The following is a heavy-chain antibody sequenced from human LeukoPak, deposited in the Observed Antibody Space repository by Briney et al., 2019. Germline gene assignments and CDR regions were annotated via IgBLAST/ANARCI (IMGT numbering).Heavy chain of an antibody. CDR2: IYYSGST. Sequence: PSETLSLTCTVSGGSISSSSYYWGWIRQPPGKGLEWIGSIYYSGSTYYNPSLKSRVTISVDTSKNQFSLKLTSVTAADTAVYYCARGGYCGGDCYFYYWGQGTLVTVSS. D-gene: IGHD2-21*02. CDR1: GGSISSSSYY. V-gene: IGHV4-39*07. CDR3: ARGGYCGGDCYFYY. J-gene: IGHJ4*02.